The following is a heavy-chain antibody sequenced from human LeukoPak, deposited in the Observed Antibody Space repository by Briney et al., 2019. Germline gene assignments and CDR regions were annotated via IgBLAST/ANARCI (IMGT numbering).Heavy chain of an antibody. Sequence: SETLSLTCTVSGGSISSSSCYWGWIRQPPGKGLEWIVSIYYSGSTYYNPSLKSRVTISVDTSKNQFSLKLSSVTAADTAVYYCARREYSSSWSSPFDYWGQGTLVTVSS. D-gene: IGHD6-13*01. CDR1: GGSISSSSCY. V-gene: IGHV4-39*01. CDR2: IYYSGST. J-gene: IGHJ4*02. CDR3: ARREYSSSWSSPFDY.